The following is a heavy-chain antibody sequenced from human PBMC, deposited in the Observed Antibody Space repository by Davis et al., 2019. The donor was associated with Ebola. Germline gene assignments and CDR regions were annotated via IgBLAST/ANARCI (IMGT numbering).Heavy chain of an antibody. D-gene: IGHD3-3*01. CDR1: GFTFSSYW. J-gene: IGHJ6*02. CDR2: ISGSGGST. V-gene: IGHV3-23*01. CDR3: ARRGLEIYYYYGMDV. Sequence: GESLKISCAASGFTFSSYWMHWVRQAPGKGLEWVSAISGSGGSTYYADSVKGRFTISRDNSKNTLYLQMNSLRAEDTAVYYCARRGLEIYYYYGMDVWGQGTTVTVSS.